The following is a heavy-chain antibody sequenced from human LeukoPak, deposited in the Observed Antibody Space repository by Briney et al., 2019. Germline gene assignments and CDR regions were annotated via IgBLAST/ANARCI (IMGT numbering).Heavy chain of an antibody. J-gene: IGHJ4*02. D-gene: IGHD2-15*01. CDR2: IYTSGST. CDR1: GGSISSGSYY. CDR3: AREARPCSGGSCYSYYFDY. V-gene: IGHV4-61*02. Sequence: KTSETLSLTCTVSGGSISSGSYYWSWIRQPAGKGLEWIGSIYTSGSTNYNPSLKSRVTISEDTSKNQFSLKLSSVTAADTAVYYCAREARPCSGGSCYSYYFDYWGQGTLVTVSS.